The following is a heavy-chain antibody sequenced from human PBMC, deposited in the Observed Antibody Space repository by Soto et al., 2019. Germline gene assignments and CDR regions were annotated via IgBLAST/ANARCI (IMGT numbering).Heavy chain of an antibody. CDR3: ATSYSSGLHDAFDI. D-gene: IGHD6-19*01. CDR1: GYTLTELS. Sequence: ASVEVSCKVSGYTLTELSMHWVRQAPGKGLEWMGGFDPEDGETIYAQKFQGRVTMTEDTSTDTAYMELSSLRSEDTAVYYCATSYSSGLHDAFDIWGQGTMVTVSS. J-gene: IGHJ3*02. V-gene: IGHV1-24*01. CDR2: FDPEDGET.